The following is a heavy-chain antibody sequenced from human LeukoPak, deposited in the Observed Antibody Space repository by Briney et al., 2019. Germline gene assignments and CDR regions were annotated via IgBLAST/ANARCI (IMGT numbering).Heavy chain of an antibody. CDR3: ARAPYGSATNNYYMDV. CDR2: IYYSGST. CDR1: GGSISSYY. V-gene: IGHV4-59*01. J-gene: IGHJ6*03. Sequence: PSETLSLTCTVSGGSISSYYWSWIRQPPGKGLEWIGYIYYSGSTNYNPSLKSRVTISVDTSKNQFSLKLSSVTAADTAVYYCARAPYGSATNNYYMDVWGKGTTVTVSS. D-gene: IGHD3-10*01.